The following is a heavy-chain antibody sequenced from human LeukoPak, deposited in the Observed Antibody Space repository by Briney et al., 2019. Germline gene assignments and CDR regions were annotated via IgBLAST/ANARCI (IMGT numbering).Heavy chain of an antibody. CDR2: IYYSGST. D-gene: IGHD2/OR15-2a*01. CDR3: ARHSTTWTPFDY. J-gene: IGHJ4*02. CDR1: GGSISSYY. V-gene: IGHV4-59*08. Sequence: SEPLSLTCTVSGGSISSYYWSWLRQPPGKGLEWIGYIYYSGSTNYNPSLKSRVTISVDTSKNQFSLKLSSVTAADTAVYYCARHSTTWTPFDYWGQGTLVTVSS.